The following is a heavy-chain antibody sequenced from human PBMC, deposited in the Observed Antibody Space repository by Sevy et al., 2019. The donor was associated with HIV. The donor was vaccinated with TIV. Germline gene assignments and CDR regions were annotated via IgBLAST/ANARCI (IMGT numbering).Heavy chain of an antibody. CDR3: ARVSWYSSGGLWFDT. CDR2: IRYSGST. D-gene: IGHD6-25*01. CDR1: GGSISTTNYY. J-gene: IGHJ5*02. Sequence: SETLSLTCTVSGGSISTTNYYWGWIRQPPGKGLEWIGTIRYSGSTYYNPSLKSRVTISVDTFKNFLSLKLTSVTAADTAVYYCARVSWYSSGGLWFDTWGQGTLVTVSS. V-gene: IGHV4-39*02.